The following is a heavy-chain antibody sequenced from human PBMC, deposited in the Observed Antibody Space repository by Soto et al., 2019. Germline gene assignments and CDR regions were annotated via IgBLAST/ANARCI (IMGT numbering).Heavy chain of an antibody. CDR1: GGSFSGYY. CDR3: ARGYSSSAGSNYYGMDV. J-gene: IGHJ6*02. V-gene: IGHV4-34*01. D-gene: IGHD6-6*01. CDR2: INHSGST. Sequence: ETLSLTCAVYGGSFSGYYWSWIRQPPGKGLEWIGEINHSGSTNYNPSLKSRVTISVDTSKNQFSLKLSSVTAADTAVYYCARGYSSSAGSNYYGMDVWGQGTTVTVSS.